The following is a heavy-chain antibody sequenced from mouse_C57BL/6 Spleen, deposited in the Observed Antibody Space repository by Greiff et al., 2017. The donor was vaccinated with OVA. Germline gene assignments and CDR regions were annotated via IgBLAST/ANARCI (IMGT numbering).Heavy chain of an antibody. D-gene: IGHD2-14*01. J-gene: IGHJ2*01. Sequence: VQLVESGPELVKPGASVKLSCKASGYTFTSYDINWVKQRPGQGLEWIGWIYPRDGSTKYNEKFKGKATLTVDTSSSTAYMELHSLTSEDSAVYFCARGGVRGVFDYWGQGTTLTVSS. CDR3: ARGGVRGVFDY. CDR1: GYTFTSYD. CDR2: IYPRDGST. V-gene: IGHV1-85*01.